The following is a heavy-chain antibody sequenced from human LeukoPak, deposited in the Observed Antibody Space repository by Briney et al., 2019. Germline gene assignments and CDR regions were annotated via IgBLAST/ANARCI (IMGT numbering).Heavy chain of an antibody. D-gene: IGHD5-18*01. CDR1: GDSVSTNSS. J-gene: IGHJ3*02. CDR2: TYYRSKWYN. V-gene: IGHV6-1*01. CDR3: ARGGQGDGYSADEAFDI. Sequence: SQTLSLTWVISGDSVSTNSSWNWIRQSPSRGLEWLGRTYYRSKWYNDYVVSVKGRINISPDTSKNQFSLHLNSVTPEDTAVYFCARGGQGDGYSADEAFDIWGQGTMVTVS.